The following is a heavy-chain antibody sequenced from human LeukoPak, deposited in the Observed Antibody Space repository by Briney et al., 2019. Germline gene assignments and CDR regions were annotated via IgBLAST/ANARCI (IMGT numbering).Heavy chain of an antibody. J-gene: IGHJ3*02. CDR1: GYTFTSCD. D-gene: IGHD3-22*01. CDR2: MNPNSGHT. V-gene: IGHV1-8*01. CDR3: ARGDTMIVVDAFDI. Sequence: GASVKVSCKASGYTFTSCDINWVRQATGQGLEWMGWMNPNSGHTGYAQKFQGRVTMTRNTSISIAYMELSSLRSEDTAVYYCARGDTMIVVDAFDIWGQGTMVTVSS.